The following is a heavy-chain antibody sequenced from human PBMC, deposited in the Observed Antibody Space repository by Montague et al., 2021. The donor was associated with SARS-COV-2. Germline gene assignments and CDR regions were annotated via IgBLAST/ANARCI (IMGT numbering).Heavy chain of an antibody. CDR3: ARGVAGAYWDGGKIRDFSWLDP. J-gene: IGHJ5*02. CDR2: VYHTGST. V-gene: IGHV4-4*02. Sequence: SETLSLTCAVSGESISSRSWWSWVRPSPGKGLGWMADVYHTGSTNYNASLASGVSLSVDKSNNQFSLQLTSVTAADTADYFCARGVAGAYWDGGKIRDFSWLDPWGQGILVTVSS. D-gene: IGHD4-23*01. CDR1: GESISSRSW.